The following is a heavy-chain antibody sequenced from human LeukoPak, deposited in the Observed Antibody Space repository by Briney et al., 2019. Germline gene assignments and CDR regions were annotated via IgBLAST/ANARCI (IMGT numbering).Heavy chain of an antibody. Sequence: SGGSLRLSCAASGFTFSSYAMSWVCQAPGKGLEWVSAISGSGGSTYYADSVKGRFTISRDNSKNTLYLQMNSLRAEDTAVYYCAKDQVMGVQWLDRTPSDYWGQGTLVTVSS. D-gene: IGHD6-19*01. V-gene: IGHV3-23*01. CDR3: AKDQVMGVQWLDRTPSDY. CDR2: ISGSGGST. CDR1: GFTFSSYA. J-gene: IGHJ4*02.